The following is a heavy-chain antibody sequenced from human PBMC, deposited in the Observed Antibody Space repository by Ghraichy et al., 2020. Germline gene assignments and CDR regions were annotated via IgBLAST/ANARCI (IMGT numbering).Heavy chain of an antibody. Sequence: SETLSLTCAVSGGSISSSNWWSWVRQPPGKGLEWIGEIYHSGSTNYNPSLKSRVTISVDKSKNQFSLKLSSVTAADTAVYYCAAAGDYSNYAVGGAYYYYYYGMDVWGQGTTVTVSS. D-gene: IGHD4-11*01. CDR3: AAAGDYSNYAVGGAYYYYYYGMDV. V-gene: IGHV4-4*02. CDR1: GGSISSSNW. CDR2: IYHSGST. J-gene: IGHJ6*02.